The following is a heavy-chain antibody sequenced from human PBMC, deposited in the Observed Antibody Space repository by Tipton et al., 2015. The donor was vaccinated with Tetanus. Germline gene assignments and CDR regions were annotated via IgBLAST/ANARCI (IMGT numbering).Heavy chain of an antibody. CDR3: ARGTGDY. D-gene: IGHD1-14*01. CDR1: GFTFSNYA. J-gene: IGHJ4*02. CDR2: VGTSASNT. V-gene: IGHV3-23*01. Sequence: GSLRLSCVASGFTFSNYAFNWVRQAPGKGLEWVSSVGTSASNTYHADSVKGRCTISRDNSKNTVVLHVTSLRGEDTAVYYCARGTGDYWGQGTLVTVSS.